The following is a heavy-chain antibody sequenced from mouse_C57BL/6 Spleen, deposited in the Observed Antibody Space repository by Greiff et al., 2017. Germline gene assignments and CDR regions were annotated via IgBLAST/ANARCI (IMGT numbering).Heavy chain of an antibody. CDR2: IDPETGGT. Sequence: QVQLQQSGAELVRPGASVTLSCKASGYTFTDYEMHWVKQTPVHGLEWIGAIDPETGGTAYNQKFKGKAILTADKSSSTAYMELRSLTSEDSAVYYCTRSAIYGSSPWFAYWGQGTLVTVSA. CDR3: TRSAIYGSSPWFAY. J-gene: IGHJ3*01. D-gene: IGHD1-1*01. CDR1: GYTFTDYE. V-gene: IGHV1-15*01.